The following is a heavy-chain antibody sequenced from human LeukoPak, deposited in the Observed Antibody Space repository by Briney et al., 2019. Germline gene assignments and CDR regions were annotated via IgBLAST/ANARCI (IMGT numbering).Heavy chain of an antibody. V-gene: IGHV4-38-2*01. J-gene: IGHJ4*02. CDR3: ATQARGWYYFDY. CDR2: IYYSGST. Sequence: SETLSLTCAVSGYSISSGYYWGWIRQPPGKGLEWIGYIYYSGSTNYNPSLKSRVTISVDTSKNQFSLKLSSVTAADTAVYYCATQARGWYYFDYWGQGTLVTVSS. CDR1: GYSISSGYY. D-gene: IGHD6-19*01.